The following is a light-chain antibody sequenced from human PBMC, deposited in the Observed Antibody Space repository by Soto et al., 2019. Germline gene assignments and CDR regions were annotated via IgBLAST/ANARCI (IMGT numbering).Light chain of an antibody. J-gene: IGKJ2*01. CDR1: QSISSW. CDR2: KAS. Sequence: DIQMTQSPSTLSASVGDRVTITCRASQSISSWLAWYQQKPGKAPKLLIYKASSLESGVPSRFSGSGSGTEFTLTISILQPDDFANYYCQQYNSYPYPFGQVTKLEI. CDR3: QQYNSYPYP. V-gene: IGKV1-5*03.